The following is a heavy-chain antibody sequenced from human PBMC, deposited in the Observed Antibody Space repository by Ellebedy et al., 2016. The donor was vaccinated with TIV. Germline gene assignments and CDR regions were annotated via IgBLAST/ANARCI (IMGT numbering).Heavy chain of an antibody. CDR2: IYDSGSN. CDR3: AREGTYHYGSGSFRLLDY. CDR1: GASISSGGNF. D-gene: IGHD3-10*01. Sequence: MPSETLSLTCTVSGASISSGGNFWSWIRQHPGKGRELIGYIYDSGSNSNNPSLKSRVTISRDTSKSQFSLKLSSVTAADTAVYYCAREGTYHYGSGSFRLLDYWGQGTLVTVSS. V-gene: IGHV4-31*03. J-gene: IGHJ4*02.